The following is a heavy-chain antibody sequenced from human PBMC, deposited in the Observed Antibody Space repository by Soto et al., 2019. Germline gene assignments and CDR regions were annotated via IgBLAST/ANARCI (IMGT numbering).Heavy chain of an antibody. CDR2: ITTGNDYI. CDR1: RFTLSSFT. CDR3: ARDSYSSLFDS. J-gene: IGHJ5*01. Sequence: PGASLRLSYVTSRFTLSSFTRSWVRQTPGKGLEWVSSITTGNDYISYADSVKGRFTISRDNAKNSLFLQMNSLRAEDTALYFCARDSYSSLFDSWGQGT. D-gene: IGHD6-19*01. V-gene: IGHV3-21*01.